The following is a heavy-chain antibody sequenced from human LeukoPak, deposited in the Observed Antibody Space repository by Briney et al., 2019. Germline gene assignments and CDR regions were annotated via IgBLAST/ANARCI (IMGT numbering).Heavy chain of an antibody. CDR1: GFTFSSYA. V-gene: IGHV3-23*01. D-gene: IGHD5-18*01. CDR2: ISGSGGST. J-gene: IGHJ3*02. CDR3: AKDLRTRRYSYGYNAFDI. Sequence: GGSLRLSCAASGFTFSSYAMSWVRQAPGKGLEWVSAISGSGGSTYYADSVKGRFTISRDNSKNTLYLQMNSLRAEDTAVYYCAKDLRTRRYSYGYNAFDIWGQGTMVTVSS.